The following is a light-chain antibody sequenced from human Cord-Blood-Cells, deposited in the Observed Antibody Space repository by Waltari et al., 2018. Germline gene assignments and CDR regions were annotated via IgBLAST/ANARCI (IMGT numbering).Light chain of an antibody. V-gene: IGLV1-40*01. CDR1: SSNIGAGYD. CDR3: QSYDSSLSGSVV. CDR2: GNS. Sequence: QSVLTQPPSVSGAPGQRVTISCTGSSSNIGAGYDVHWYQQLPGTAPKLLILGNSNRPSGVPDRFSGSKSCTSASLAITGLQAEDEADYYCQSYDSSLSGSVVFGGGTKLTVL. J-gene: IGLJ2*01.